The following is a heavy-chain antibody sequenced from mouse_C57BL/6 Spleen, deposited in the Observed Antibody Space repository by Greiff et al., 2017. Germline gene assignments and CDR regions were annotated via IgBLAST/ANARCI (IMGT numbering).Heavy chain of an antibody. D-gene: IGHD1-1*01. Sequence: QVQLQQSGAELVRPGSSVKLSCKASGYTFTSYWMDWVKQRPGQGLEWIGNIYPSDSETHYNQKFKDKATLTVDKSSSTAYMQLSSLTSEDSAVYYCARSGVYSYGSRYFDYWGQGTPLTVSS. CDR1: GYTFTSYW. V-gene: IGHV1-61*01. CDR3: ARSGVYSYGSRYFDY. J-gene: IGHJ2*01. CDR2: IYPSDSET.